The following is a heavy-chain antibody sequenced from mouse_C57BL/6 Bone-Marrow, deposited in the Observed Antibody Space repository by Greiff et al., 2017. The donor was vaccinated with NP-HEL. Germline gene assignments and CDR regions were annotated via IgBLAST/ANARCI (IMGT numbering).Heavy chain of an antibody. V-gene: IGHV1-75*01. CDR3: ARDYYGSSSYAMDY. D-gene: IGHD1-1*01. Sequence: SGPELVKPGASVKISCKASGYTFTDYYINWVKQRPGQGLEWIGWIFPGSGSTYYNEKFKGKATLTVDKSSSTAYMLLSSLTSEDSAVYFCARDYYGSSSYAMDYWGQGTSVTVSS. CDR2: IFPGSGST. CDR1: GYTFTDYY. J-gene: IGHJ4*01.